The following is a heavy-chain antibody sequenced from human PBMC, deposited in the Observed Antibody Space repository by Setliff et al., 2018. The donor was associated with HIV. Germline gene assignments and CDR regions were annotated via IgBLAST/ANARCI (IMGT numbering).Heavy chain of an antibody. CDR1: GGSLSDYY. V-gene: IGHV4-34*01. CDR2: VNRGRRT. J-gene: IGHJ4*02. D-gene: IGHD3-10*01. CDR3: AREIPYSYGGRCHPL. Sequence: PSETLSLTCALYGGSLSDYYWSWIRQPPGMGLEWIGEVNRGRRTKYNSSLKSRVTISIDTSRNQFSLTVSSVTAADTAVYYCAREIPYSYGGRCHPLWGQGTLVTVSS.